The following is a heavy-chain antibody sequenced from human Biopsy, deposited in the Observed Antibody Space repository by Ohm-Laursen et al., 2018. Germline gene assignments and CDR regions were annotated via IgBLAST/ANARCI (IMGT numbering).Heavy chain of an antibody. V-gene: IGHV4-39*01. CDR2: IYYMGNT. Sequence: SDTLSLTCTVSGGSISSNYYYWGWIRQPPGKGLGWLGGIYYMGNTNYNPSLKSRVTLSVDTSKNHFSLKLSSATAADTAVFYCARHGSQGYCTGGSCVDYWGQGALVTVSS. CDR1: GGSISSNYYY. J-gene: IGHJ4*02. D-gene: IGHD2-15*01. CDR3: ARHGSQGYCTGGSCVDY.